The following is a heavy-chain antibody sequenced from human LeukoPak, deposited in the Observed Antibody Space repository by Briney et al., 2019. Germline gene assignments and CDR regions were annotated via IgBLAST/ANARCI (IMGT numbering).Heavy chain of an antibody. J-gene: IGHJ5*02. CDR2: IYYSGST. Sequence: SETLCLTCTVSGGSISSYYWSWIRQPPGKGLEWIGYIYYSGSTSYNPSLKSRVTISIDTSKNQFSLKLNSVTAADTAVYYCARYSGSDNWFDPWGQGTLVTVSS. V-gene: IGHV4-59*01. CDR3: ARYSGSDNWFDP. CDR1: GGSISSYY. D-gene: IGHD1-26*01.